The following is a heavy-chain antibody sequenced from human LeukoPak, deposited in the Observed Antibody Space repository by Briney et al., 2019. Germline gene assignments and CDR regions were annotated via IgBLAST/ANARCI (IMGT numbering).Heavy chain of an antibody. J-gene: IGHJ5*02. CDR1: GFTFSSFG. V-gene: IGHV3-30*02. CDR2: ILYDGTNK. Sequence: GGSLRLSCAASGFTFSSFGMHWVRQAPGQGLEWVAFILYDGTNKYYADSVKGRFTISRDNSKNTLSLQMNSLRAEDTAVYYCAKQKGLIGDYGSGWFDPWGQGTLVTVSS. CDR3: AKQKGLIGDYGSGWFDP. D-gene: IGHD4-17*01.